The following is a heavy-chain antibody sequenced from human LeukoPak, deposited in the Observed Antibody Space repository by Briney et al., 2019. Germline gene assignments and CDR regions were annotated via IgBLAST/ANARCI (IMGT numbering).Heavy chain of an antibody. D-gene: IGHD2-21*02. Sequence: SEPLSLTCTVSGGSISSSRYYWRGIRQPPGKGLGLIGSIYYSGSPYYNPSLKSRITISVDTSNDQFSQNLNCVTPGDMAVCYCARQEAVVVTAPGAFDIWGQGTMVTASS. CDR1: GGSISSSRYY. V-gene: IGHV4-39*01. CDR3: ARQEAVVVTAPGAFDI. CDR2: IYYSGSP. J-gene: IGHJ3*02.